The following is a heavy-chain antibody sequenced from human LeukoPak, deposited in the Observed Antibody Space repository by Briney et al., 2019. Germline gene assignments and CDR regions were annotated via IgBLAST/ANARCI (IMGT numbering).Heavy chain of an antibody. V-gene: IGHV1-8*01. CDR1: GCTFTSYD. D-gene: IGHD3-10*01. CDR3: ARFGPRYDDAFDI. CDR2: MNPNSGNT. J-gene: IGHJ3*02. Sequence: ASVKVSCKASGCTFTSYDINWVRQATGQGLEWMGWMNPNSGNTGYAQKFQGRVTMTRNTSISTAYMELSSLRSEDTAVYYCARFGPRYDDAFDIWGQGTMVTVSS.